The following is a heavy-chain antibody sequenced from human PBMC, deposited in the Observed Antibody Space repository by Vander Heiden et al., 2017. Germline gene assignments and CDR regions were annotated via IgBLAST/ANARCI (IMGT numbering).Heavy chain of an antibody. CDR1: GFPFSSYA. CDR2: ISGSGGST. Sequence: EVQLLESGGGLVQPGGSLRLSCAASGFPFSSYAMSWVRQAPGKGLEWVSAISGSGGSTYYADSVKGRFTISRDNSKNTLYLQMNSLRAEDTAVYYCASHYYDSSGQNDYWGQGTLVTVSS. V-gene: IGHV3-23*01. D-gene: IGHD3-22*01. J-gene: IGHJ4*02. CDR3: ASHYYDSSGQNDY.